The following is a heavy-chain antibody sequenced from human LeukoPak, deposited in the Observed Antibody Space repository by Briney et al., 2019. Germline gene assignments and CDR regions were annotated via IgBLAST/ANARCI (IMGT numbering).Heavy chain of an antibody. Sequence: GGSLRLSCAASGFTFSSYWMHWVRQAPGKGLVWVSRIKSDGSSTSYADSVKGRFTISRDNAKNSLYLQMNSLRAEDTAVYYCARDLFYGDYVGYFDYWGQGTLVTVSS. D-gene: IGHD4-17*01. CDR3: ARDLFYGDYVGYFDY. V-gene: IGHV3-74*01. CDR1: GFTFSSYW. J-gene: IGHJ4*02. CDR2: IKSDGSST.